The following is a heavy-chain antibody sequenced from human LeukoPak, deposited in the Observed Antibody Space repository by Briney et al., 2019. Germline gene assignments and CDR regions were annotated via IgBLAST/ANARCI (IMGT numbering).Heavy chain of an antibody. Sequence: TGGSLRLSCAASGLTFSSYWMHWVRQAPGKGLVWVSRINSDGSSTSYADSVKGRFTISRDNAKNTLYLQMNSLRAEDTAVYYCAVIVATMGTDDAFDIWGQGTMVTVSS. CDR3: AVIVATMGTDDAFDI. V-gene: IGHV3-74*01. CDR2: INSDGSST. D-gene: IGHD5-12*01. J-gene: IGHJ3*02. CDR1: GLTFSSYW.